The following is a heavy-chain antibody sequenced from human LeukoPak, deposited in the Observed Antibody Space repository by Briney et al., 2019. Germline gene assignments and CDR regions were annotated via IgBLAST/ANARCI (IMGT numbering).Heavy chain of an antibody. D-gene: IGHD3-10*01. CDR1: GFSFSRFW. CDR2: INADGSET. CDR3: SNGGHLVN. J-gene: IGHJ4*02. V-gene: IGHV3-7*01. Sequence: PGGSLRLSCVASGFSFSRFWMSWARQAPGRGLEWVANINADGSETNFVDSVKGRFTISRDNTQRSVYLQMNSLRADDTAVYFCSNGGHLVNWGQGTLVTVSS.